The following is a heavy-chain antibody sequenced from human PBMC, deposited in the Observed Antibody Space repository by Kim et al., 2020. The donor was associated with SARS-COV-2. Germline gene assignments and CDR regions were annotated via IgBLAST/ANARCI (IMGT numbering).Heavy chain of an antibody. Sequence: NAKYSRNAQGRVTHTRDTSASTAYMELSSLRSEDTAVYYCARGRGSMDVWGQGTTVTVSS. V-gene: IGHV1-3*01. CDR3: ARGRGSMDV. J-gene: IGHJ6*02.